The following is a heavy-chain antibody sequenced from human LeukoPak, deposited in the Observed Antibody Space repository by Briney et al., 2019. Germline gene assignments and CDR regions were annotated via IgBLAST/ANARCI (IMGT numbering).Heavy chain of an antibody. Sequence: ASVKVSYKASGYTFTGYYMHWVRQAPGQGLEWMGWINPNSGGTNYAQKFQGRVTMTRDTSISTAYMELSRLRSDDTAVYYCAREVQIPLAAAASRYYYYYGMDVWGQGTTVTVSS. CDR2: INPNSGGT. CDR1: GYTFTGYY. J-gene: IGHJ6*02. D-gene: IGHD6-13*01. CDR3: AREVQIPLAAAASRYYYYYGMDV. V-gene: IGHV1-2*02.